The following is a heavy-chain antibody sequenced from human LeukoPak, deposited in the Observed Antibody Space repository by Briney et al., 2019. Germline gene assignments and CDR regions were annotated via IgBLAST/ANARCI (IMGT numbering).Heavy chain of an antibody. CDR2: IYYSGST. J-gene: IGHJ4*02. CDR1: GGSISSYY. D-gene: IGHD4-11*01. V-gene: IGHV4-59*01. Sequence: KRSETLSLTCTVSGGSISSYYWSWIRQPPGKGLEWIGYIYYSGSTNHNPSLKSRVTISVDTSKNQFSLKLSSLTAADTAVYYCARVPDSNYPYYFDYWGQGTLVTVSS. CDR3: ARVPDSNYPYYFDY.